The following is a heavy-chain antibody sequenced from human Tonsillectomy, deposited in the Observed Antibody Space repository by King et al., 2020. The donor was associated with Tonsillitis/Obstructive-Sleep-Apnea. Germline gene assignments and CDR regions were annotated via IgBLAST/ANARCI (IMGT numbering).Heavy chain of an antibody. CDR1: GFTFSSYG. V-gene: IGHV3-30*01. Sequence: QVQLVESGGGVVQPGRSLRLSCAASGFTFSSYGMHWVRQAPGKGLEWVAVISYDGSDKYYADSVKGRFTISRDNSRNTLYLQMNSLTSEDTAVFYCARDRAGYGDLNTLGIWGQGAMVTVSS. CDR3: ARDRAGYGDLNTLGI. J-gene: IGHJ3*02. CDR2: ISYDGSDK. D-gene: IGHD4-17*01.